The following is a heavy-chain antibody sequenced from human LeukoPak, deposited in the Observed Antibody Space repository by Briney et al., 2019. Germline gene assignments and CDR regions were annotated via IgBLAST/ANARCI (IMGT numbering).Heavy chain of an antibody. J-gene: IGHJ6*02. CDR1: GGSISSYY. D-gene: IGHD3-10*01. V-gene: IGHV4-59*08. CDR3: ARLSWELKYYYYGMDV. Sequence: PSETLSLTCTVSGGSISSYYWSWIRQPPGKGLEWIGYIYYSGSTNYNPSLKSRVTISVDTSKNQFSLKLSSVTAADTAVYYCARLSWELKYYYYGMDVWGQGTTVTVSS. CDR2: IYYSGST.